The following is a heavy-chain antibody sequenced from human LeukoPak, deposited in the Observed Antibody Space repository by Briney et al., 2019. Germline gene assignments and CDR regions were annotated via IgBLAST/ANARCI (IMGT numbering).Heavy chain of an antibody. Sequence: PGGSPRLSCAASGFTFSSYGMHWVRQAPGKGLEWVAFIRYDGSNKYYADSVKGRFTISRDNSKNTLYLQMNSLRAEDTAVYYCATLSGLRYFDWLSYRPYYFDYWGQGTLVTVSS. J-gene: IGHJ4*02. V-gene: IGHV3-30*02. D-gene: IGHD3-9*01. CDR2: IRYDGSNK. CDR1: GFTFSSYG. CDR3: ATLSGLRYFDWLSYRPYYFDY.